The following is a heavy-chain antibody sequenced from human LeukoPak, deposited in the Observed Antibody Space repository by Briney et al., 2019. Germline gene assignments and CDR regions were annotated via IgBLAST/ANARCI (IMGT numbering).Heavy chain of an antibody. V-gene: IGHV4-59*01. Sequence: SETLSLTCTVSGGSISSYYWSWIRLPPGKGLEWIGYIYYTGATYYNPSLRSRVTISLDTSKNQFSLKLSSVTAADAAVYYCARAGYSYGTGYYFDYWGQGALVTVSS. CDR2: IYYTGAT. CDR1: GGSISSYY. J-gene: IGHJ4*02. CDR3: ARAGYSYGTGYYFDY. D-gene: IGHD5-18*01.